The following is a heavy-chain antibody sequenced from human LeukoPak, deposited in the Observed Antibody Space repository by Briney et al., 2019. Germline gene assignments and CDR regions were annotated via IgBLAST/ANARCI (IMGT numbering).Heavy chain of an antibody. CDR1: GXPFRSYG. V-gene: IGHV3-30*02. CDR3: AKDSSSSNYYYGLDV. D-gene: IGHD6-13*01. CDR2: ISYDGANK. Sequence: PGGSLRLSCAASGXPFRSYGMHWVRQAPGKGLEWVSFISYDGANKYYADSVKGRFTISRDNSKNTLYVQMNSLRGDDTGMYFCAKDSSSSNYYYGLDVWGQGNTVTVSS. J-gene: IGHJ6*02.